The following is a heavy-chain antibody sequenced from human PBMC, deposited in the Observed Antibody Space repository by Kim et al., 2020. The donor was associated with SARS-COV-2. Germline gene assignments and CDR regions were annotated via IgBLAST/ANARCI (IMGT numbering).Heavy chain of an antibody. Sequence: SQKFQGRVTSTRDTSASTAYMELSSLRSEDTAVYYCARDNSGWSERWFDPWGQGTLVTVSS. CDR3: ARDNSGWSERWFDP. V-gene: IGHV1-3*01. D-gene: IGHD6-19*01. J-gene: IGHJ5*02.